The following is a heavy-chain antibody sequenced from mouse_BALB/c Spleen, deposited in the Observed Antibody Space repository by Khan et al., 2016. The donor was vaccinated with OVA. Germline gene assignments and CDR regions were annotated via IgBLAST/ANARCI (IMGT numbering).Heavy chain of an antibody. Sequence: QIQLVQSGPELKKPGETVKISCKASGFTFTNNGMNWVKQAPGKVLKWMGWINTYTGEPTYAVDLKGRFAFSLETSASTAYLQINNLKKDDTATYFCARVGYSGTMDYWGQGTSVTVSS. V-gene: IGHV9-3-1*01. CDR3: ARVGYSGTMDY. J-gene: IGHJ4*01. CDR2: INTYTGEP. D-gene: IGHD2-14*01. CDR1: GFTFTNNG.